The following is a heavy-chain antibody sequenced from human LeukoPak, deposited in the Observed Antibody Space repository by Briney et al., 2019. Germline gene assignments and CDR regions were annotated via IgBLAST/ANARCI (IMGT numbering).Heavy chain of an antibody. V-gene: IGHV1-2*02. CDR3: AKDLIPDDYYYMDV. CDR2: KKRNSGGT. J-gene: IGHJ6*03. Sequence: GASVTVSCKASGYTFTGYYIHWARQARGQGLDWLGLKKRNSGGTTHAQKFQGRVTMTRDTSITTAYMDLTRLRSDDTAVYYCAKDLIPDDYYYMDVWGKGTTVIVSS. CDR1: GYTFTGYY. D-gene: IGHD1-14*01.